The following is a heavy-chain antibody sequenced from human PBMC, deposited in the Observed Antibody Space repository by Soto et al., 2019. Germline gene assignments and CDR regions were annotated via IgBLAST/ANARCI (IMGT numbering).Heavy chain of an antibody. CDR1: GYTFTSYG. CDR2: ISAYNGNT. D-gene: IGHD6-13*01. V-gene: IGHV1-18*04. J-gene: IGHJ6*02. Sequence: ASVKVSCKASGYTFTSYGISWVRQAPGQGLEWMGWISAYNGNTNYAQKLQGRVTMTTDTSTSTAYMELRSLRSDDTAVYYCARVSIAAVAYYYGMDVWGQGTTVTVSS. CDR3: ARVSIAAVAYYYGMDV.